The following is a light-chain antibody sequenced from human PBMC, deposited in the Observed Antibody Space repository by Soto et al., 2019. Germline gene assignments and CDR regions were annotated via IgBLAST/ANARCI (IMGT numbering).Light chain of an antibody. CDR3: QQYYSYSFT. V-gene: IGKV1-8*01. CDR2: AAS. J-gene: IGKJ3*01. CDR1: QGISSY. Sequence: AIRMTQSPSSFSASTGDRVTITCRASQGISSYLAWYQQKPGKAPKLLIYAASTLQSGVPSRFSGSGSGTDFTLTISCLQSEDCATYYCQQYYSYSFTFGPGTKVDIQ.